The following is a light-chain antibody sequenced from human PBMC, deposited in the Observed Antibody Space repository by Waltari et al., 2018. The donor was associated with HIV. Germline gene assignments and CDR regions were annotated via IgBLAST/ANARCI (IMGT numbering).Light chain of an antibody. CDR1: SPRTYY. CDR3: NSRDSSGYHLV. V-gene: IGLV3-19*01. CDR2: DKN. Sequence: SSELTQDPAVSVALGPTVRITCQGDSPRTYYASWHQQQQGQAPVLVIYDKNNRPSGIPDRFSGSSSGTTASLTITGAQAEDEADYYCNSRDSSGYHLVFGGGTRLTVL. J-gene: IGLJ2*01.